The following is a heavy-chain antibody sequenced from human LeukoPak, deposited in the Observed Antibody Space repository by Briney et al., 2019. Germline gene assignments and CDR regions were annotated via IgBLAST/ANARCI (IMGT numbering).Heavy chain of an antibody. CDR1: GGSISNSNR. Sequence: SETLSLTCAVSGGSISNSNRWSWVRQPPGMGLVWIGEIHHSGSTKYNPSLKSRVTMSVDNSKYQFSLELTSVTAADTAVYYCARGPEVGLNWFDPWGQGTLVTVSS. V-gene: IGHV4-4*02. CDR3: ARGPEVGLNWFDP. CDR2: IHHSGST. J-gene: IGHJ5*02. D-gene: IGHD1-26*01.